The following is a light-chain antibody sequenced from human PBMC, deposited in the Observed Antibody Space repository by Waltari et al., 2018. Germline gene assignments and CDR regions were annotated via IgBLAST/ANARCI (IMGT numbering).Light chain of an antibody. CDR3: QSYDRSLSGVT. Sequence: QSVLTQPPSVSGAPGQRVTISCTGSSSNIGAGYDVPWHQQLPNTAPKLLIYSNSNRPSGVPDRFSASKSGTSAALAITGLQAEDEADYYCQSYDRSLSGVTFGGGTKLTVL. V-gene: IGLV1-40*01. J-gene: IGLJ2*01. CDR1: SSNIGAGYD. CDR2: SNS.